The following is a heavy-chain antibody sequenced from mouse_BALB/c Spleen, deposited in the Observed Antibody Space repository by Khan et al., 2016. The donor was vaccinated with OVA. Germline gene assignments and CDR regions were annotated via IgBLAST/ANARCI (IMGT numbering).Heavy chain of an antibody. CDR3: AREAYRYDEYYFDY. CDR1: GFTFSSYV. Sequence: EVQLLETGGGSVKPGGSLKLSCAVSGFTFSSYVMSWIRQTPEKRLEWVASISSGGSTYYPDSVKGRFTISRDNARNVVYLQMSSLRSEDMAMYYCAREAYRYDEYYFDYWGQGTTLTVSS. CDR2: ISSGGST. J-gene: IGHJ2*01. D-gene: IGHD2-12*01. V-gene: IGHV5-6-5*01.